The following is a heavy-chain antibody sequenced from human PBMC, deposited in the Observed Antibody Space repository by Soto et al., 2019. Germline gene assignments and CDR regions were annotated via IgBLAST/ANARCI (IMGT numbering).Heavy chain of an antibody. J-gene: IGHJ5*02. CDR3: AKGYELLYNDYPWFDP. CDR1: GFTFSSYG. CDR2: ISYDGSNK. V-gene: IGHV3-30*18. D-gene: IGHD2-2*02. Sequence: QVQLVESGGGVVQPGRSLRLSCAASGFTFSSYGMHWVRQAPGKGLEWGAVISYDGSNKYYADSVKGRFTISRDNSKNSLYLQMNSLRAEDTDVYYCAKGYELLYNDYPWFDPWGQGTLVTVS.